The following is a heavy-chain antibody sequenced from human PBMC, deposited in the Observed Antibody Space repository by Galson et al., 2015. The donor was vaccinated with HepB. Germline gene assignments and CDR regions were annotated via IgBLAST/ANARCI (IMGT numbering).Heavy chain of an antibody. CDR3: ARAGPGDAFDI. V-gene: IGHV1-2*02. D-gene: IGHD1-1*01. J-gene: IGHJ3*02. Sequence: SVKVSCKASGYTFTGHFMHWVRQAPGQGLEWMGWLNPNSGGTNYAQKFRGRVTVTRDTAITTAYMELSRFKYDDTAVYYCARAGPGDAFDIWGQGTMVIVSS. CDR2: LNPNSGGT. CDR1: GYTFTGHF.